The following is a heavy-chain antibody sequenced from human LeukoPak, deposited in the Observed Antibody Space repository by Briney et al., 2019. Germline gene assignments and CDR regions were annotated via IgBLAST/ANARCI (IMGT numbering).Heavy chain of an antibody. CDR1: GFTFSSYG. V-gene: IGHV3-30*02. J-gene: IGHJ4*02. CDR3: AKDRLGALLYFDS. D-gene: IGHD1-26*01. Sequence: GGSLRLSCAASGFTFSSYGMHWVRQAPGKGVEWVAFIRYDGSNKYYADSVKGRFTISRDNSKNTLYLQMNSLRAEDTAVYSCAKDRLGALLYFDSWGQGTLVTVSS. CDR2: IRYDGSNK.